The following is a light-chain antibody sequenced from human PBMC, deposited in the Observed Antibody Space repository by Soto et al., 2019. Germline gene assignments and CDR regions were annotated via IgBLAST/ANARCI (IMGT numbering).Light chain of an antibody. CDR2: AAS. J-gene: IGKJ1*01. CDR3: QQSYSTPRWT. V-gene: IGKV1-39*01. Sequence: DIQMTQSQSSLSASVGDRLTITCLASQNISNYLNWYQQSPGKAPKLLIYAASTLQSGVPSRFSGSGSGTDFTLTISSLQPEDFATYYCQQSYSTPRWTFGQGTKVDI. CDR1: QNISNY.